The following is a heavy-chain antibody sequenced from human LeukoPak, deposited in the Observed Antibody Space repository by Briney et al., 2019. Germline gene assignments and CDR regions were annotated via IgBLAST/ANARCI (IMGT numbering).Heavy chain of an antibody. CDR1: GFTFSSYW. Sequence: GGSLRLSCAASGFTFSSYWMSWVRQAPGKGLEWVSAISGSGGSTYYADSVKGRFTISRDNSKNTLYLQMNSLRAEDTAVYYCAKDRASYYDFWSGFDYWGQGTLVTVSS. V-gene: IGHV3-23*01. D-gene: IGHD3-3*01. CDR3: AKDRASYYDFWSGFDY. CDR2: ISGSGGST. J-gene: IGHJ4*02.